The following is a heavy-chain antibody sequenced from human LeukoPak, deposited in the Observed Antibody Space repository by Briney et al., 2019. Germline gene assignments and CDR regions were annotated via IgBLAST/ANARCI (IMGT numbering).Heavy chain of an antibody. D-gene: IGHD6-19*01. V-gene: IGHV3-66*04. CDR1: GFTVSSKY. CDR3: ARPTVAGIFDY. CDR2: IYSGGST. J-gene: IGHJ4*02. Sequence: PGGSLRLSCAASGFTVSSKYMSWVRQAPGKGLEWVSVIYSGGSTYYADSVKGRFTISRDTSKNTLYLQMNSLRAEDTAVYYCARPTVAGIFDYWGQGTLVTVSS.